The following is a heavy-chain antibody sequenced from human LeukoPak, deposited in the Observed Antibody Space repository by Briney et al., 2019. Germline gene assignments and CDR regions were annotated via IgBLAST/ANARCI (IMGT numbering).Heavy chain of an antibody. CDR2: ISSGGTYI. Sequence: PGGSLRLSCAGSEFTFSSYRMNWVRQAPGKGLEGGSSISSGGTYIYYADSVKGRFTISRDNTKNSLYLQMNSLRAEDTAVYYCARDRSGYSGYECQAYWGQGTLVTVSS. CDR1: EFTFSSYR. D-gene: IGHD5-12*01. V-gene: IGHV3-21*01. CDR3: ARDRSGYSGYECQAY. J-gene: IGHJ4*02.